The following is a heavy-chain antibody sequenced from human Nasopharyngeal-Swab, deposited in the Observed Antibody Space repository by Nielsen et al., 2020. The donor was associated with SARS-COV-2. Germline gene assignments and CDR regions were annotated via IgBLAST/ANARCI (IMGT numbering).Heavy chain of an antibody. CDR1: GFNFSIYG. V-gene: IGHV3-33*01. J-gene: IGHJ4*02. D-gene: IGHD1-26*01. CDR2: IWYDGSNK. CDR3: ARENSGSGEDFDY. Sequence: GESLKISCAASGFNFSIYGMHWVRQAPGKGLEWVAVIWYDGSNKYYADSVKGRFTISRDNSKNTLYLQMNSLRAEDTAVYYCARENSGSGEDFDYWGQGTLVTVSS.